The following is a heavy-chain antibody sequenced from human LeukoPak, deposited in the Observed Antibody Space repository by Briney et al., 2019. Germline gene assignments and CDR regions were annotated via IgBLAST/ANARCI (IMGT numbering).Heavy chain of an antibody. V-gene: IGHV3-74*01. J-gene: IGHJ4*02. CDR3: ARVHPSASRYCSGGSCPAFFDY. Sequence: PGGSLRLSCAASGFSFSNYWMHWVRQAPGKGLVWVSRINSDGSSTTYADSVKGRFTISRDNAKNSLYLQMNSLRAEDTAVYYCARVHPSASRYCSGGSCPAFFDYWGQGTLVTVSS. CDR1: GFSFSNYW. CDR2: INSDGSST. D-gene: IGHD2-15*01.